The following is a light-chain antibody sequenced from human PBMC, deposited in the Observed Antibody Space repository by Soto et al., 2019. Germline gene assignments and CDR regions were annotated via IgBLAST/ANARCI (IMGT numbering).Light chain of an antibody. CDR2: TST. Sequence: QSALAQPRSASGTPGQRVTISCSGSTSNIGSSTVNWYQHLPGTAPKLLIYTSTQRPSGVPDRFSASKSGTSASLAISGLRSDDEADYYCAAWDDSLSVYVFGNGTKVTVL. CDR3: AAWDDSLSVYV. V-gene: IGLV1-44*01. CDR1: TSNIGSST. J-gene: IGLJ1*01.